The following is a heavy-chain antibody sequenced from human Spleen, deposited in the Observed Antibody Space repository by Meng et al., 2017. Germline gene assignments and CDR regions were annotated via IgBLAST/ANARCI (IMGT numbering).Heavy chain of an antibody. V-gene: IGHV1-3*01. CDR2: ISGYNGDT. CDR1: GYTFNNYS. CDR3: VRDIDPFDR. J-gene: IGHJ5*02. D-gene: IGHD3-16*02. Sequence: QVHLVQSGAEVKKLGASVKVSCRASGYTFNNYSMQWVRQAPGQRLEWMGWISGYNGDTKYAQKLQDRVTMTTDTSTSTAYMELRSLTSDDTAVYYCVRDIDPFDRWGQGTLVTVSS.